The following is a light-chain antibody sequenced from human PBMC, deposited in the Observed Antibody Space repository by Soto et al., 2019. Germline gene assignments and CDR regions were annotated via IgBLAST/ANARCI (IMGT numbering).Light chain of an antibody. J-gene: IGKJ1*01. V-gene: IGKV3-20*01. CDR2: GTS. Sequence: EIVLTQSPGTLSLSPGERATLSCRASQSVSGIYLAWYQQKPGQAPRLLIYGTSSRATGIPDRFSGSGSGPDFTLTISRLEPADFAVYYCQQFGSSLWTFGQGTKVEIK. CDR3: QQFGSSLWT. CDR1: QSVSGIY.